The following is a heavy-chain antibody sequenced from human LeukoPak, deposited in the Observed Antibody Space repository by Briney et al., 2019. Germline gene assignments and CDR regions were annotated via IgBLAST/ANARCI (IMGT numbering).Heavy chain of an antibody. CDR1: GYSFSSYC. V-gene: IGHV5-51*01. D-gene: IGHD1-26*01. Sequence: GESLKISCNFSGYSFSSYCIRWVRQMPGKGLEWMGIIYPGDSCPTYSPSFQGQVTISVDKSINTAYLQWSSLQASDTAMYYCGMSGDRVPLQDDVFDVWGQGTMVTVST. CDR2: IYPGDSCP. CDR3: GMSGDRVPLQDDVFDV. J-gene: IGHJ3*01.